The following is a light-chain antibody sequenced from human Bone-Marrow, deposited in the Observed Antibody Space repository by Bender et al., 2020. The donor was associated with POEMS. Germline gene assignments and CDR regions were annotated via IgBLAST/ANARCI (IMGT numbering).Light chain of an antibody. V-gene: IGLV2-14*03. J-gene: IGLJ1*01. Sequence: QFDLTQPASVSGSPGQSITIPCTGSSSDIRGYHYVSWYQQHPGKAPKLLIYDVTYRPSGVSNRLPASKSGTTASLTIAGLQAEAEGDYYCSSYETESIFVFGSGTKVPVL. CDR3: SSYETESIFV. CDR1: SSDIRGYHY. CDR2: DVT.